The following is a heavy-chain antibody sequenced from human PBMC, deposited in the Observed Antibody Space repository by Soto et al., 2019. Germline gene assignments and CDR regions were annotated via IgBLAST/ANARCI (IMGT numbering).Heavy chain of an antibody. D-gene: IGHD3-22*01. V-gene: IGHV1-69*01. J-gene: IGHJ5*02. CDR2: IIPIFGTA. CDR1: GGTFSSYA. CDR3: ARDHTYYYDSIGYYGKQYGENWFDP. Sequence: QVQLVQSGAEVKKPGSSVKVSCKASGGTFSSYAISWVRQAPGQGLEWMGGIIPIFGTANYAQKFQGRVTITADESTSTAYMELGSLRYEDTAVYYCARDHTYYYDSIGYYGKQYGENWFDPWGQGTLVTVSS.